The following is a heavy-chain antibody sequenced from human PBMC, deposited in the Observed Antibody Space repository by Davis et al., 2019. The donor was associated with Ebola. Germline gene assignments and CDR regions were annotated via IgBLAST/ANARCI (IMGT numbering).Heavy chain of an antibody. CDR2: IYYSGST. CDR3: ASGRSIAVAAFYY. V-gene: IGHV4-59*01. Sequence: SETLSLTCTVSGASISSYYWSWIRQPPGKGLEWIGYIYYSGSTNYNPSLKSRVTISVDTSKNQFSLKLSSVTAADTAAYYCASGRSIAVAAFYYWGQGTLVTVSS. D-gene: IGHD6-19*01. CDR1: GASISSYY. J-gene: IGHJ4*02.